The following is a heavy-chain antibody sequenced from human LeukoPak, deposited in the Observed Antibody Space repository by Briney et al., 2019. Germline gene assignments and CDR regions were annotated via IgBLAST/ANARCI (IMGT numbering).Heavy chain of an antibody. Sequence: ASVKVSCKASGYTFTSYYTHWVRQAPGQGLEWMGIINPSGGSTSYAQKFQGRVTMTRDTSTSTVYMELSSLRSEDTAVYYCAREATLYSSSWSTGTRFDPWGQGTLVTVSS. CDR1: GYTFTSYY. V-gene: IGHV1-46*01. CDR2: INPSGGST. CDR3: AREATLYSSSWSTGTRFDP. J-gene: IGHJ5*02. D-gene: IGHD6-13*01.